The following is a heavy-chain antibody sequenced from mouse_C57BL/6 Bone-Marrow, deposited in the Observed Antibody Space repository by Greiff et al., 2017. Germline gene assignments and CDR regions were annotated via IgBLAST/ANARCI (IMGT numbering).Heavy chain of an antibody. Sequence: VQLQQSGPELVKPGASVKISCKASGYAFSSSWMNWVKQRPGKGLEWIGRIYPGYGAPNYNGKFKGKATLTADKSSSTAYMQLSSLTSEDSAVYFCARGGYDAWFAYWGQGTLVTVSA. D-gene: IGHD2-14*01. V-gene: IGHV1-82*01. J-gene: IGHJ3*01. CDR2: IYPGYGAP. CDR1: GYAFSSSW. CDR3: ARGGYDAWFAY.